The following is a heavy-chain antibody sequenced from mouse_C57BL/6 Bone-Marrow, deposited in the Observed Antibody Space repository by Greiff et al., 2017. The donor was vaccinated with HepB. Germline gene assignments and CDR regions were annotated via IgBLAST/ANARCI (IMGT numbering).Heavy chain of an antibody. D-gene: IGHD2-3*01. CDR2: IRSKSNNYAT. CDR3: VRHNDGPWDWYFDV. V-gene: IGHV10-1*01. J-gene: IGHJ1*03. Sequence: EVQLVESGGGLVQPKGSLKLSCAASGFSFNTYAMNWVRQAPGKGLEWVARIRSKSNNYATYYADSVKDRFTISRDDSESMLYLQMNNLKTEDTAMYYCVRHNDGPWDWYFDVWGTGTTVTVSS. CDR1: GFSFNTYA.